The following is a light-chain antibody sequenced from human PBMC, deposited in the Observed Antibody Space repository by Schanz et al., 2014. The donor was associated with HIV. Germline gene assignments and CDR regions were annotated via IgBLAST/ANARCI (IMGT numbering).Light chain of an antibody. CDR2: EVN. V-gene: IGLV2-23*02. J-gene: IGLJ2*01. Sequence: QSVLTQPASVSGSPGQSITISCTGTSSDVGSYNLVSWYQQNPGKAPQLMIYEVNKRPSGVSNHFSGSKSGNTASLTISGLQTEDEADYYCCSYAGIYSILFGGGTKLTVL. CDR1: SSDVGSYNL. CDR3: CSYAGIYSIL.